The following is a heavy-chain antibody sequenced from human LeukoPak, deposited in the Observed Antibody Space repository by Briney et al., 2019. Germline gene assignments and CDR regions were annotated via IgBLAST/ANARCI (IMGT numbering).Heavy chain of an antibody. CDR1: GGSISSSSYY. CDR2: IYYSGST. CDR3: ARKVVTAMYYYYYYMDV. J-gene: IGHJ6*03. D-gene: IGHD2-21*02. Sequence: SETLSLTCTVPGGSISSSSYYWGWIRQPPGKGLEWIGSIYYSGSTYYNPSLKSRVTISVDTSKNQFSLKLSSVTAADTAVYYCARKVVTAMYYYYYYMDVWGKGTTVTVSS. V-gene: IGHV4-39*07.